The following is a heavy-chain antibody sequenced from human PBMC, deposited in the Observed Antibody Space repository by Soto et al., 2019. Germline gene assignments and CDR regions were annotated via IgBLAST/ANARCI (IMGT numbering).Heavy chain of an antibody. CDR3: ARCGSLWHTPQRGALDI. CDR2: IIPIFGTA. D-gene: IGHD2-15*01. Sequence: QVQLVQSGAEVKKPGSSVKVSCKASGGTFSSYAISWVRQAPGQGLEWMGGIIPIFGTANYAQKFQGRVTITADESTSTGYMELSSLRYEDTAVYYCARCGSLWHTPQRGALDIWGQGTIFTVSS. CDR1: GGTFSSYA. V-gene: IGHV1-69*01. J-gene: IGHJ3*02.